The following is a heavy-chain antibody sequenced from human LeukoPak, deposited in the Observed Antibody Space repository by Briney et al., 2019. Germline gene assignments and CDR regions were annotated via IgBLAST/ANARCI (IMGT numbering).Heavy chain of an antibody. CDR2: ISGSGGST. V-gene: IGHV3-23*01. D-gene: IGHD3-10*01. CDR1: GFTFTTYA. CDR3: AKDLDTMVRGPPYYYGMDV. Sequence: GGSLRLSCAASGFTFTTYAMSWVRQAPGKGLEWVSAISGSGGSTYYADSVKGRFTISRDNSKNTLYLQMNSLRAEDTAVYYCAKDLDTMVRGPPYYYGMDVWGQGTTVTVSS. J-gene: IGHJ6*02.